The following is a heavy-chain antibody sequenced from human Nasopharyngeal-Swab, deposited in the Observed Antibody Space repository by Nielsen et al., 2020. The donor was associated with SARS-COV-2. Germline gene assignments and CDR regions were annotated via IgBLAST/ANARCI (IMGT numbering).Heavy chain of an antibody. CDR3: AKEQGYSSSWYGDYYYYYGMDV. J-gene: IGHJ6*02. Sequence: GGSLRLSCAASGFTFSSYWMSWVRQAPGKGLEWVANIKQDGSEKYYVDSVKGRFTISRDNSKNSLYLQMNSLRTEDTALYYCAKEQGYSSSWYGDYYYYYGMDVWGQGTTVTVSS. CDR2: IKQDGSEK. D-gene: IGHD6-13*01. CDR1: GFTFSSYW. V-gene: IGHV3-7*03.